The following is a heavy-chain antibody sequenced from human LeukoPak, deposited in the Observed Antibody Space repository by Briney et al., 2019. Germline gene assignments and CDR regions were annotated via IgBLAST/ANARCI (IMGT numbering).Heavy chain of an antibody. J-gene: IGHJ4*02. CDR1: GFTFSSYS. D-gene: IGHD2-8*01. V-gene: IGHV3-21*01. CDR2: ISSSSSYI. CDR3: ARDQWSSFDY. Sequence: TGGSLRLSCAASGFTFSSYSMTWVRQAPGKELEWVSSISSSSSYIYYADSVKGRFTISRDNAKNSLYLQMNSLRAEDTAVYYCARDQWSSFDYWGQGTLVTVSS.